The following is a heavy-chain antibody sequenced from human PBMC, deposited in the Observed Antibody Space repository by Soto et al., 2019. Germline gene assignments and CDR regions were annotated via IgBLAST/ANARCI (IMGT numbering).Heavy chain of an antibody. CDR1: GFTFSSYG. Sequence: QVQLVESGGGVVQPGRSLRLSCAASGFTFSSYGMHWVRQAPGKGLEWVAVISYDGSNKYYADSVKGRFTISRDNSKNTLYLKMNSLRAEDTAVYYCAKDLDDYGGIHDAFDIWGQGTMVTVSS. CDR2: ISYDGSNK. J-gene: IGHJ3*02. D-gene: IGHD4-17*01. V-gene: IGHV3-30*18. CDR3: AKDLDDYGGIHDAFDI.